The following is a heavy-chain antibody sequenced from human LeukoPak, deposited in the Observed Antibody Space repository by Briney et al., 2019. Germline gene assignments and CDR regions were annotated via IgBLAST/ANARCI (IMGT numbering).Heavy chain of an antibody. D-gene: IGHD5-24*01. CDR2: ISGGGNYI. Sequence: GGSLRLSCAASGFDFSNYDMTWVRQAPGKGLEYVSSISGGGNYIYSADSVRGRLSISRNNAENSLFLQMNSLRGEDTAVYYCARIGPGTDVYNSFDYWGQGTLVAVSS. V-gene: IGHV3-21*01. CDR1: GFDFSNYD. CDR3: ARIGPGTDVYNSFDY. J-gene: IGHJ4*02.